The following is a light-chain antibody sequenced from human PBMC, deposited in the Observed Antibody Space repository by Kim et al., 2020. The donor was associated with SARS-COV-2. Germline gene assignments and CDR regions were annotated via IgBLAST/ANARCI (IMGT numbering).Light chain of an antibody. J-gene: IGLJ1*01. CDR2: YDD. CDR1: SSNIGSNA. V-gene: IGLV1-36*01. Sequence: RQRVTISCSGSSSNIGSNAVNWYQQLPGKAPKLLIYYDDLLPSGVSDRFSGSKSGTSASLAISWLLSEDEADYYCAAWDDSLNAYIFGAGTKVTVL. CDR3: AAWDDSLNAYI.